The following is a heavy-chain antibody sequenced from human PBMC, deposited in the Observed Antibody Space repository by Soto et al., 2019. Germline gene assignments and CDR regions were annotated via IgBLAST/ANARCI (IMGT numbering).Heavy chain of an antibody. D-gene: IGHD2-21*01. J-gene: IGHJ4*01. Sequence: QNLPHTNTASGVTIYRETYYGCCLHHHPGKGLEWIGYIYYTGNTYYTPSLKTRVTISLDTSKNQFFLTLRSLTAADTAVYFCVWWAEIMPAAPFFDAWGLGTPVTGS. CDR1: GVTIYRETYY. CDR3: VWWAEIMPAAPFFDA. CDR2: IYYTGNT. V-gene: IGHV4-31*03.